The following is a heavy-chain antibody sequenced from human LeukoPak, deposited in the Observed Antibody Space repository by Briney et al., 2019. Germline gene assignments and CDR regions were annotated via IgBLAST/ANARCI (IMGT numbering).Heavy chain of an antibody. Sequence: WGSLRLSCEAYGFSFSNYWMTWVRQAPGKGLEWVADINQNGGQSYYLDSVKGRFTLSRDNAKKSLFLQLNSLRAEGTAVYYCVKNSGWYCLDYWGQGITVIVSS. J-gene: IGHJ4*02. V-gene: IGHV3-7*03. CDR1: GFSFSNYW. CDR3: VKNSGWYCLDY. D-gene: IGHD6-13*01. CDR2: INQNGGQS.